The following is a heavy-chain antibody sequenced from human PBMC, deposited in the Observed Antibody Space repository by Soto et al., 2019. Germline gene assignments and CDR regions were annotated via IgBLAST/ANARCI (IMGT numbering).Heavy chain of an antibody. CDR3: GSLRKQNPDDRSIYRYSDF. D-gene: IGHD4-4*01. CDR1: GFTLSTYA. J-gene: IGHJ4*02. Sequence: QVHLVESGGGVVQPGRSLRLSCAASGFTLSTYATHWVRHAPGKGLEWVAVISSDGRNTYYADSVKGRFTISRDNTKNTLDLQMNSLRAEDTAVYYCGSLRKQNPDDRSIYRYSDFWGQGTLVSVSS. V-gene: IGHV3-30*04. CDR2: ISSDGRNT.